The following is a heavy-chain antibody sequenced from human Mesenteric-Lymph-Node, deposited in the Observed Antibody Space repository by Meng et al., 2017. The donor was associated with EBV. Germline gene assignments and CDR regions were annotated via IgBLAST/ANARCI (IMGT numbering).Heavy chain of an antibody. D-gene: IGHD4-17*01. CDR3: ARGPPTLTSYVYFDY. V-gene: IGHV4-34*01. CDR1: GGTFSGDS. Sequence: GPLKQVGPCLMNHSETLSLTCAVYGGTFSGDSLTWIRQPPGKGPEWIGEINQSGSTNYSPSLKSRVTISVDTSKTQFSLNLRSVTAADTAVYYCARGPPTLTSYVYFDYWGQGILVTVSS. J-gene: IGHJ4*02. CDR2: INQSGST.